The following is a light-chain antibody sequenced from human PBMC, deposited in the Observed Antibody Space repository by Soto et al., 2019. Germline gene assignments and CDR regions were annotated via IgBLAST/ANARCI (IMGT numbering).Light chain of an antibody. Sequence: QSVLTQPASVSGSPGQSITISCTGTSSDVGGYNYVSWYQQHPGKAPKLMIYEVSNRHSGVSNRFSGSKSGNTASLTISGLQAEDEADYYCSSYTSSSTLYVVFGGGTKLTVL. CDR2: EVS. CDR1: SSDVGGYNY. J-gene: IGLJ2*01. V-gene: IGLV2-14*01. CDR3: SSYTSSSTLYVV.